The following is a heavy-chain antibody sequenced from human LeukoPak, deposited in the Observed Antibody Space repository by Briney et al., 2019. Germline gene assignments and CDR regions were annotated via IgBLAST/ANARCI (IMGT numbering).Heavy chain of an antibody. V-gene: IGHV4-4*09. CDR3: ARGRYYYDSSGYRF. D-gene: IGHD3-22*01. Sequence: PSETLSLTCTVSGGSISSYYWSWIRQPPGKGLEWIGYIYTSGSTNYNPSLRSRVTISVDTSKNQFSLKLSSVTAADTAVYYCARGRYYYDSSGYRFWGQGTLVTVSS. CDR1: GGSISSYY. CDR2: IYTSGST. J-gene: IGHJ4*02.